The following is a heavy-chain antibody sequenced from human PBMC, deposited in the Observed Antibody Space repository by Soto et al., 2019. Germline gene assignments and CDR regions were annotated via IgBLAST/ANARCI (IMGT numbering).Heavy chain of an antibody. Sequence: EVQLLESGGGLVQPGGSLRLSCAASGFTFSSCAMSWVRLAPGKGLEWVSAISGAGSSTYYADSVKGRFTISRDNSKDTLYLQINSLRAEDTAVYYCVKEPYGLGSFGDYWGQGTLVTVSS. CDR3: VKEPYGLGSFGDY. CDR2: ISGAGSST. J-gene: IGHJ4*02. CDR1: GFTFSSCA. V-gene: IGHV3-23*01. D-gene: IGHD3-10*01.